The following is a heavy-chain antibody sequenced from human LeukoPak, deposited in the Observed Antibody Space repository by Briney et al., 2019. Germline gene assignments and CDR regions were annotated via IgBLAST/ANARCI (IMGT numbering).Heavy chain of an antibody. CDR1: GFTFSSYA. CDR3: ARGGDSSGYHQYYFDY. CDR2: ISGSGGST. Sequence: PGGSLRLSCAASGFTFSSYAMSWVRQAPGKGLEWVSAISGSGGSTYYADSVRGRFTISRDNSKNTLYLQMNSLRAEDTAVYFCARGGDSSGYHQYYFDYWGQGTLVTVSS. V-gene: IGHV3-23*01. J-gene: IGHJ4*02. D-gene: IGHD3-22*01.